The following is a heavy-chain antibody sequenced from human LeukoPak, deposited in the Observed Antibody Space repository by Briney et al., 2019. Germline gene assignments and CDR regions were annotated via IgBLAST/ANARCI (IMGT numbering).Heavy chain of an antibody. CDR3: AKPPISGSRYYYYGMDV. D-gene: IGHD1-26*01. CDR2: ISGSGGST. V-gene: IGHV3-23*01. CDR1: GFTFSSYA. J-gene: IGHJ6*02. Sequence: GGSLRLSCAASGFTFSSYAMSWVRQAPGKGLEWVSAISGSGGSTYYADSVKGRFTISRDNSKNTLHLQMNSLRAEDTAVYYCAKPPISGSRYYYYGMDVWGQGTTVTVSS.